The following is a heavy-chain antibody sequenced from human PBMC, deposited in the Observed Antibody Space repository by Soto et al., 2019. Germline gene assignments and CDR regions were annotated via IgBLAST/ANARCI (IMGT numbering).Heavy chain of an antibody. D-gene: IGHD2-21*01. CDR1: GFAFSIYA. CDR3: AKHIEGAGNWYVEL. Sequence: EVQLLESGGGLVQPGGSLGLSCVGSGFAFSIYAMSWVRQVPGKGPEWVAVINGRGSPTFYADSVKGRFTISRDNSKNTLYLQMNSLRAEDMAIYYCAKHIEGAGNWYVELWCRGTLVAVSS. CDR2: INGRGSPT. V-gene: IGHV3-23*01. J-gene: IGHJ2*01.